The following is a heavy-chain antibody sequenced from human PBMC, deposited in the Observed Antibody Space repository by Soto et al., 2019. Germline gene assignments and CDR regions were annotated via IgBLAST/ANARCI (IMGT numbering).Heavy chain of an antibody. D-gene: IGHD2-21*01. Sequence: QVQLQESGPGLVKPSGTLSLTCAVSGDSVSSPYYWCWVRQPPGKGLEWIGEVFHTGTTSYNPSLRIRFTISRNKSTNQSPLDLSSVPAANPAVYYCARIAGGYPFPSWAPETLFTV. CDR1: GDSVSSPYY. J-gene: IGHJ5*02. V-gene: IGHV4-4*02. CDR3: ARIAGGYPFPS. CDR2: VFHTGTT.